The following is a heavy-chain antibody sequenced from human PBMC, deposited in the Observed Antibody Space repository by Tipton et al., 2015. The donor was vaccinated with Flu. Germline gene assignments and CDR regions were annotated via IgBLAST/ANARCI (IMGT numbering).Heavy chain of an antibody. CDR3: ARDRRARTAAGGVD. J-gene: IGHJ4*02. CDR2: IYHSGST. Sequence: TLSLTCAVSGGSISSSNWWSWVRQPPGKGLEWIGEIYHSGSTNYNPSLKSRVTISVDKSKNQFSLKLSSVTAADTAVYYCARDRRARTAAGGVDWGQGTLVNVSS. CDR1: GGSISSSNW. D-gene: IGHD4-23*01. V-gene: IGHV4-4*02.